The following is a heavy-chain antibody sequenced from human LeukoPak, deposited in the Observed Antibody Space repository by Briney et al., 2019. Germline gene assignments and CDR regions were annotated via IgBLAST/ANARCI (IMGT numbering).Heavy chain of an antibody. CDR1: GGSISSYY. CDR2: IYYSGST. V-gene: IGHV4-59*01. Sequence: AETLSLTCTVSGGSISSYYWSWIRQPPGKGLEWIGYIYYSGSTNYNPSLKSRVTISVDTSKNQFSLKLSSVTAADTAVYYCARYYDFWSGYYFDYWGQGTLVTVSS. D-gene: IGHD3-3*01. J-gene: IGHJ4*02. CDR3: ARYYDFWSGYYFDY.